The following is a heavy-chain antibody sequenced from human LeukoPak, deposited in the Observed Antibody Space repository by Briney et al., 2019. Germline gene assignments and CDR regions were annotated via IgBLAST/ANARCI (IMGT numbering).Heavy chain of an antibody. V-gene: IGHV4-39*01. CDR2: IYYSGST. J-gene: IGHJ4*02. CDR1: GGSISSRSYY. Sequence: KSSETLSLTCTVSGGSISSRSYYWGWVRQPPGKGLEWIGSIYYSGSTYYNPSLKSRVTISVDTSKNQFSLKLSSVTAADTAVYYCARHHTRDTAMASLFDSWGQGTLVTVSS. D-gene: IGHD5-18*01. CDR3: ARHHTRDTAMASLFDS.